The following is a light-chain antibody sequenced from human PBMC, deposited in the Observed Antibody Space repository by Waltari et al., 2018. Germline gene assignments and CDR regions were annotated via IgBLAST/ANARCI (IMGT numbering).Light chain of an antibody. CDR1: QSVSRA. Sequence: EIVLTQSPGTLSLSPGDRATLSCRASQSVSRALDWYQQKPGQAPRLLIYGASNRATGIPDRFSGSGSGTDFSLTISRLDPEDVAVYYCQHYERLPATFGQGTKVEIK. V-gene: IGKV3-20*01. J-gene: IGKJ1*01. CDR3: QHYERLPAT. CDR2: GAS.